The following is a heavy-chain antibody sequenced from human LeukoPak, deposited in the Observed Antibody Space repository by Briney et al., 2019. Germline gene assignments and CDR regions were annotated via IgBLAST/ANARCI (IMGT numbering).Heavy chain of an antibody. CDR1: GFTFSSYA. Sequence: GGSLRLSCAASGFTFSSYAMHWVRQASGKGLEWVGRIRSKANSYATAYAASVKGRFTISRDDSKNTAYLQMNSLKTEDTAVYYCTRTFEGGYDSSGSHFDYWGQGTLVTVSS. CDR2: IRSKANSYAT. D-gene: IGHD3-22*01. CDR3: TRTFEGGYDSSGSHFDY. J-gene: IGHJ4*02. V-gene: IGHV3-73*01.